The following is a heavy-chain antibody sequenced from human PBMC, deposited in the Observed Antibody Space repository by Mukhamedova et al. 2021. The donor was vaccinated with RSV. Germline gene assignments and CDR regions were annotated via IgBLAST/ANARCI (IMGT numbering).Heavy chain of an antibody. CDR3: AKDPTTVTTKGWFDP. Sequence: EWVSAISGSGGSTYYADSVKGRFTISRDNSKNTLYLQMNSLRAEDTAVYYCAKDPTTVTTKGWFDPWGQGTLVTVSS. CDR2: ISGSGGST. V-gene: IGHV3-23*01. J-gene: IGHJ5*02. D-gene: IGHD4-17*01.